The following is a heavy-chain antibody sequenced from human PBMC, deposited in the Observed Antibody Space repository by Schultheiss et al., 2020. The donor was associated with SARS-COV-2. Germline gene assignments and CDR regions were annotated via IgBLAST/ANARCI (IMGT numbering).Heavy chain of an antibody. CDR3: ARDFGIARIYYGMDV. Sequence: GSLRLSCAASGFTFSNYAMHWVRQAPGKGLEWVAVIWYDGSNKYYADSVKGRFTISRDNSKNTLYLQMNSLRAEDTAVYYCARDFGIARIYYGMDVWGQGTTVTVSS. D-gene: IGHD6-13*01. J-gene: IGHJ6*02. V-gene: IGHV3-33*08. CDR2: IWYDGSNK. CDR1: GFTFSNYA.